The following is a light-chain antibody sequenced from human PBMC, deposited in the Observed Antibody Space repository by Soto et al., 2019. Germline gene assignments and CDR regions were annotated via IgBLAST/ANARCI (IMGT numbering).Light chain of an antibody. J-gene: IGKJ5*01. V-gene: IGKV1-33*01. CDR1: QDISNY. CDR2: DAS. CDR3: QQYDNLPIT. Sequence: DIQMTQSPSTLSASVGDRFSITFQLSQDISNYLNWYQQKPGKAPKLLIYDASNLETGVPSRFSGSGSGTDFTFTISSLQPEDIATYYCQQYDNLPITFGQGTRLEIK.